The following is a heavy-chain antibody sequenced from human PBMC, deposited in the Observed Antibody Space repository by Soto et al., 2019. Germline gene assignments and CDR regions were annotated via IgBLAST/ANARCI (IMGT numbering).Heavy chain of an antibody. CDR3: TSHPIVSRGFYFDY. Sequence: EVQLVESGGGLVKPGGSLRLSFAVSGFTFNGAWMNWVRQAPGKGLEWVGRITVTAYDVPTDYAAPVKDRFTISADDSKSTLYLQMNSLKIEDTAVYYCTSHPIVSRGFYFDYWGQGTLVTVSS. CDR2: ITVTAYDVPT. CDR1: GFTFNGAW. D-gene: IGHD3-22*01. J-gene: IGHJ4*02. V-gene: IGHV3-15*07.